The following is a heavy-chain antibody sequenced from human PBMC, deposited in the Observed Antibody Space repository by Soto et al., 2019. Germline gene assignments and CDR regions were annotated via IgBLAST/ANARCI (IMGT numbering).Heavy chain of an antibody. V-gene: IGHV3-66*01. CDR3: VSYDFWIGYSDY. J-gene: IGHJ4*02. CDR1: GFTVSSNY. Sequence: EVQLVESGGGLVQPGGSLRLSCAVSGFTVSSNYMSWVRQAPGKGLEWVSIFYTGGSTYYSDSVKGRFTISRDNSKNTLYLQMNSLREEDTAVYYCVSYDFWIGYSDYWGQGTRVTVSS. D-gene: IGHD3-3*01. CDR2: FYTGGST.